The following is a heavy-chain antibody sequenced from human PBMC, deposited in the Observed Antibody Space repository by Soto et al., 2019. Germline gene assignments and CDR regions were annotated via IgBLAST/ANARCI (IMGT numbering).Heavy chain of an antibody. V-gene: IGHV5-51*01. J-gene: IGHJ6*01. D-gene: IGHD2-2*01. Sequence: PGESLKISCKGSGYTFTDYWIGWVRQLPGKGLEWMGIIYPGDSDTRYSPSFQGHVTITVDKSTSTAYLQWNTLKASDTAMYYFARHTSNFRYYYYALGGWGQGTTVTVAS. CDR2: IYPGDSDT. CDR3: ARHTSNFRYYYYALGG. CDR1: GYTFTDYW.